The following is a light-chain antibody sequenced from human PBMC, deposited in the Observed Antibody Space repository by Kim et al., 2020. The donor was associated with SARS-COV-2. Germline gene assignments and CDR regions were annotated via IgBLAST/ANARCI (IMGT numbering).Light chain of an antibody. J-gene: IGLJ3*02. CDR3: AAWDDSLYTWL. V-gene: IGLV1-44*01. Sequence: QSVLTQPPSASGTPGQSVTLSCSGSSSNIGSNTVNWYLHLPGRAPKQLIYNNNQRPSGVPGRVSGSKSGTSASLAISGLQSEDEGDYYCAAWDDSLYTWLFGGGTQLTVL. CDR1: SSNIGSNT. CDR2: NNN.